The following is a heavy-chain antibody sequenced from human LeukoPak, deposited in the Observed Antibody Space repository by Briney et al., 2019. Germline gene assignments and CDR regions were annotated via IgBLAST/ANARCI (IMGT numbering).Heavy chain of an antibody. D-gene: IGHD4-17*01. CDR1: GGSISSGDYY. Sequence: SETLSLTCTVSGGSISSGDYYWSWIRQTPGKGLEWIGYIYYSGSTYYNPSLKSRVTISVDTSKNQFSLKLSSVTAADTAAYYCARVAGDFTEDAFDIWGQGTMVTVSS. V-gene: IGHV4-30-4*01. CDR2: IYYSGST. CDR3: ARVAGDFTEDAFDI. J-gene: IGHJ3*02.